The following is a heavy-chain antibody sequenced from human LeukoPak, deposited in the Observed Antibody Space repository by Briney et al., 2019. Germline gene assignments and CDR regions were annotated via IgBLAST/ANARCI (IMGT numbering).Heavy chain of an antibody. J-gene: IGHJ4*02. CDR2: INTDGSST. D-gene: IGHD6-19*01. CDR1: GFTFSSYW. Sequence: PGGSLRLSCAASGFTFSSYWMHWVRQAPGKGLVWVSRINTDGSSTSYADSVKGRFTISRDNAKNTLYLQMNSLRAEDTAVYYCASGSGWYNLYFDYWGQGTLVTVSS. V-gene: IGHV3-74*01. CDR3: ASGSGWYNLYFDY.